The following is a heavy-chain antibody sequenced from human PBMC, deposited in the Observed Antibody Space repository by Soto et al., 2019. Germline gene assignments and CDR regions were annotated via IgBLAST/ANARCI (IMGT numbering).Heavy chain of an antibody. D-gene: IGHD3-22*01. CDR1: GGSISSYY. J-gene: IGHJ4*02. CDR2: IYYSGST. V-gene: IGHV4-59*01. Sequence: SETLSLTCTVSGGSISSYYWSWIRQPPGKGLEWIGYIYYSGSTNYNPSLKSRVTISVDTSKNQFSLKLSSVTAADTAVYYCARGRGDYYDSSGYWFDYWGQGTLVTVSS. CDR3: ARGRGDYYDSSGYWFDY.